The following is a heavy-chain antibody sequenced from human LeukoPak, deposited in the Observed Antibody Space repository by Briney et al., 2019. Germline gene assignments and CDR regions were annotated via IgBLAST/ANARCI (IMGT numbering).Heavy chain of an antibody. V-gene: IGHV3-48*04. J-gene: IGHJ6*02. Sequence: SGGSLRLSCAASGFTFSSYSMNWVRQAPGKGLEWVSYISGSSSTIYYADSVKGRFNISRDNAKNSLYLQMNSLRAEDTAVYYCARARVGQQLVTSLTGYYGMDVWGQGTTVTVSS. CDR3: ARARVGQQLVTSLTGYYGMDV. CDR2: ISGSSSTI. D-gene: IGHD6-13*01. CDR1: GFTFSSYS.